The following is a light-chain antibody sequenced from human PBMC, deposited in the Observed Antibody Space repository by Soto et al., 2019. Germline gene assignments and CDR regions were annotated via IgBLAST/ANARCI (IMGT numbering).Light chain of an antibody. Sequence: IVLTQSPGPLSLSPGERATLSCRSSQRVSSNYLAWYQQKPDQAPRLVIYDVSGRATGIPDRFSGSGSGTAFTLTIGRLEPEDSSGYYCTQYGSSLTFGQGTKVEIK. J-gene: IGKJ1*01. CDR3: TQYGSSLT. CDR2: DVS. V-gene: IGKV3-20*01. CDR1: QRVSSNY.